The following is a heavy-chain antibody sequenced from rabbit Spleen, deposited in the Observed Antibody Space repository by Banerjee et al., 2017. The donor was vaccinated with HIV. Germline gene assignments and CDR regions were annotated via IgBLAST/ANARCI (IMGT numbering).Heavy chain of an antibody. V-gene: IGHV1S40*01. CDR3: ARDIRLTHATGGYAGYAPTRLDL. D-gene: IGHD6-1*01. CDR1: GFSFSSSYY. CDR2: IFAGSSGDT. J-gene: IGHJ3*01. Sequence: QSLEESGGDLVKPGASLTLTCTASGFSFSSSYYMCWVRQAPGKGLEWIACIFAGSSGDTSYASWAKGRFTISKTSSTTVTLQMTSLTAADTATYFCARDIRLTHATGGYAGYAPTRLDLWGPGTLVTVS.